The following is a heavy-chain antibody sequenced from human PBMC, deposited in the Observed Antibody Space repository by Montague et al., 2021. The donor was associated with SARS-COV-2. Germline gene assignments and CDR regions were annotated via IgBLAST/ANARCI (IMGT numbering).Heavy chain of an antibody. CDR1: NGSINSYY. Sequence: SETLSLTCTVSNGSINSYYWSWVRQPPGKRQEWMGYIYYRGSTNYNPSLESRVTMTIDTSKNQFSLKLRSVTAADTAVYFCAREGLHNWFDPWGQETLVIVS. J-gene: IGHJ5*02. CDR3: AREGLHNWFDP. CDR2: IYYRGST. V-gene: IGHV4-59*01.